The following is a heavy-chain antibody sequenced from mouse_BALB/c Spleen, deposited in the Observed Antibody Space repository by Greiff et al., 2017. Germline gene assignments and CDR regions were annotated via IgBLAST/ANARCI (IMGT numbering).Heavy chain of an antibody. CDR1: GYAFSSYW. J-gene: IGHJ2*01. CDR2: IYPGDGDT. CDR3: ARRTATDHFDD. Sequence: VQLQQSGAELVRPGSSVKISCKASGYAFSSYWMNWVKQRPGQGLEWIGQIYPGDGDTNYNGKFKGKATLTADKSSSTAYMQLSSLTSEDSAVYFVARRTATDHFDDWGQGTTRTVPS. D-gene: IGHD1-2*01. V-gene: IGHV1-80*01.